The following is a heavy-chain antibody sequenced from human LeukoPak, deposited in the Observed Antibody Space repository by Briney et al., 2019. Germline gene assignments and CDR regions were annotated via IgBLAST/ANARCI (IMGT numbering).Heavy chain of an antibody. V-gene: IGHV4-39*01. CDR3: ARRRVTTGFDY. CDR1: DGSITRSSYY. D-gene: IGHD2-21*02. CDR2: IYYSGIT. J-gene: IGHJ4*02. Sequence: SETLSLTCTVSDGSITRSSYYWGWIRQTPGEGLDWIVSIYYSGITYYNPSLQGRVTMSVDTSKNQFSLKLNSVTVADTAVYYCARRRVTTGFDYWDQGIPVTVSS.